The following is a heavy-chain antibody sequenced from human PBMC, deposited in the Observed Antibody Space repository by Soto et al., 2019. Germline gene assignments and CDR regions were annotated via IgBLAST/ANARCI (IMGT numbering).Heavy chain of an antibody. CDR1: GGSISSGGYY. CDR2: IYYSGST. V-gene: IGHV4-31*02. J-gene: IGHJ4*02. D-gene: IGHD3-3*01. Sequence: LCGGSISSGGYYWSWIRQHPGKGLEWIGYIYYSGSTYYNPSLKSRVTISVDTSKNQFSLKLSSVTAADTAVYYCARVVRRDFSVIDYWGQGTLVTVSS. CDR3: ARVVRRDFSVIDY.